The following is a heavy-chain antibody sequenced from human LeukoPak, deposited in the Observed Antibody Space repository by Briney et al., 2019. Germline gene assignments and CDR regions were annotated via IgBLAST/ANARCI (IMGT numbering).Heavy chain of an antibody. V-gene: IGHV4-39*07. CDR1: GFTFSSYS. D-gene: IGHD3-10*01. CDR3: ARGLITMVRGVIGLELYNWFDP. CDR2: IYYSGST. Sequence: PGGSLRLSCAASGFTFSSYSMNWVRQPPGKGLEWIGSIYYSGSTYYNPSLKSRVTISVDTSKNQFSLKLSSVTAADTAVYYCARGLITMVRGVIGLELYNWFDPWGQGTLVTVSS. J-gene: IGHJ5*02.